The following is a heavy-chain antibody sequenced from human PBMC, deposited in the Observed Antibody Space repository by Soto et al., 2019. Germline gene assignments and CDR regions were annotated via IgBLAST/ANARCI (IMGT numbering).Heavy chain of an antibody. CDR3: ARAHYGDYYFDY. Sequence: QVQLVESGGGVVQPGRSLRLSCAASGFTFSSYGMHWVRQAPDKGLEWVAVIWYDGSNKYYADSVKGRFTISRDNSKNTLYLQMNSLRAEDTAVYYCARAHYGDYYFDYWGQGTLVTVSS. J-gene: IGHJ4*02. CDR1: GFTFSSYG. V-gene: IGHV3-33*01. D-gene: IGHD4-17*01. CDR2: IWYDGSNK.